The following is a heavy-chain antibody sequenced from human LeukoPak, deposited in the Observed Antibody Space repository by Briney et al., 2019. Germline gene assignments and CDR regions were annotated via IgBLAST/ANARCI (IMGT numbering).Heavy chain of an antibody. D-gene: IGHD2-2*01. V-gene: IGHV3-33*01. Sequence: GRSLRLSCASSGFTFSSYGMHWGRQAPGKGLEWVAVIWYDGSNKYYADSVKGRFTISRDNSKNTLYLQMNSLRAEDTAVYYCARDPGRVPAAMGAFDIWGQGTMVTVSS. CDR1: GFTFSSYG. J-gene: IGHJ3*02. CDR3: ARDPGRVPAAMGAFDI. CDR2: IWYDGSNK.